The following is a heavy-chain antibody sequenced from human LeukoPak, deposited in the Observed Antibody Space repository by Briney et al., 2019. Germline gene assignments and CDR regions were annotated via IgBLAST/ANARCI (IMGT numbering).Heavy chain of an antibody. Sequence: PSETLSLTCTVSGGSISSGGYSWSWIRQPPGKGLEWIGYISHSGSTYYNPSLKSRVTISVDRSKNQFSLKLTSVTAADTAVYYCGRYSSTWPYWYFDLWGRGTLVTVSS. D-gene: IGHD6-13*01. J-gene: IGHJ2*01. CDR1: GGSISSGGYS. CDR2: ISHSGST. CDR3: GRYSSTWPYWYFDL. V-gene: IGHV4-30-2*01.